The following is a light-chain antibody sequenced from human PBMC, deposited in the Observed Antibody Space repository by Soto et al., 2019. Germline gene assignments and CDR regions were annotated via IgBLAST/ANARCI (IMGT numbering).Light chain of an antibody. CDR2: AAS. CDR1: QGIGTW. J-gene: IGKJ4*01. CDR3: QQAFSFPLT. V-gene: IGKV1-12*01. Sequence: DIQMTQSPSSVSASAGDRVTITCRASQGIGTWLAWFQQRPGNAPKLLISAASSLRSGVPSRFSGSGSGTDFILTISLLQPDYVATYYYQQAFSFPLTFGGGTKVDIK.